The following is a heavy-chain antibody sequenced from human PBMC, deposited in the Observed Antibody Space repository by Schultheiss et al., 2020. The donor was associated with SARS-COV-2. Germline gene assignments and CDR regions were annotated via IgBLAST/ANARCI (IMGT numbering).Heavy chain of an antibody. D-gene: IGHD4-17*01. CDR3: ARALYGDYTPAYWYFDL. V-gene: IGHV4-4*07. Sequence: SETLSLTCTVSGGSFSDYYWSWIRQPAGKGLEWIGRIYTSGSTNYNPSLKSRVTMSVDTSKNQFSLKLSSVTAADTAVYYCARALYGDYTPAYWYFDLWGRGTLVTVS. J-gene: IGHJ2*01. CDR1: GGSFSDYY. CDR2: IYTSGST.